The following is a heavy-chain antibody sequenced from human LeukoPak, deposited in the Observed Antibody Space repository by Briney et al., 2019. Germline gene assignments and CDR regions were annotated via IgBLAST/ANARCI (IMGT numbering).Heavy chain of an antibody. D-gene: IGHD5-18*01. CDR2: KDYSGST. Sequence: SETLSLTCTVSGGSISRYYWSWIRQPPGKGLEWIGYKDYSGSTNYNRSLKSRVTISVDTSKNQFSLKMNSVTAADTAVYYCARGVHGYSYGYVPWELYSYMDVWGKGTTVSISS. V-gene: IGHV4-59*08. J-gene: IGHJ6*03. CDR3: ARGVHGYSYGYVPWELYSYMDV. CDR1: GGSISRYY.